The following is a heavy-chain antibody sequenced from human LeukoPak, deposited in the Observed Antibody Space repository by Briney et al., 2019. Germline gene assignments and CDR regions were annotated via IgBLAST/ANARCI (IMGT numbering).Heavy chain of an antibody. J-gene: IGHJ1*01. D-gene: IGHD1-26*01. CDR1: GLTFSNYA. Sequence: GGSLRLSCAASGLTFSNYAMNWVRQAPAKGLEWVSGISNSGGSTHYADSVKGRFTISRDNYKNTLYLQMNSLRAEDTAVYYCAKDSPRGSGRSVEYFQHWGQGTLATVSS. CDR3: AKDSPRGSGRSVEYFQH. CDR2: ISNSGGST. V-gene: IGHV3-23*01.